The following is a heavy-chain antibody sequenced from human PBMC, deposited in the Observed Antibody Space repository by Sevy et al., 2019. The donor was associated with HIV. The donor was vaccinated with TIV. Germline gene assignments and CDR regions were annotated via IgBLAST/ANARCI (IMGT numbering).Heavy chain of an antibody. CDR1: GYTFNTYR. Sequence: ASVKVSCKVSGYTFNTYRIHWVRQAPGQGLEWMGWISPHNGDTNYAQRLQGRVTMLTDTSSSTAYMDLKSLRSDDTAVYYCARAYCSGGRCYSLASWGQGTLVTVSS. V-gene: IGHV1-18*01. CDR2: ISPHNGDT. J-gene: IGHJ5*02. D-gene: IGHD2-15*01. CDR3: ARAYCSGGRCYSLAS.